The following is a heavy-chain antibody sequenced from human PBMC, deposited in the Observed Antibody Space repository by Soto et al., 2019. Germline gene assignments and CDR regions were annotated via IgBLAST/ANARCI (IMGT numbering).Heavy chain of an antibody. CDR2: IIPIFGTA. Sequence: QVQLVQSGAEVKKPGSSVKVSCKASGGTFSSYAISWVRQAPGQGLEWMGGIIPIFGTANSAQTFQGRVTITADESTSTAYMELSSLRSEDTAVYYCASPLYCSGGSCYSRDYYYGMDVWGQGTTVTVSS. V-gene: IGHV1-69*01. J-gene: IGHJ6*02. D-gene: IGHD2-15*01. CDR3: ASPLYCSGGSCYSRDYYYGMDV. CDR1: GGTFSSYA.